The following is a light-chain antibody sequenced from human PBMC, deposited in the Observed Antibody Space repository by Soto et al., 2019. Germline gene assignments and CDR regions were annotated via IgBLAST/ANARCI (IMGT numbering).Light chain of an antibody. J-gene: IGKJ3*01. Sequence: AIRMTQSPSSFSASTGDRVTITCRASQGISSYLAWYQQKPGKAPKLLIYAASTLQSGVPSSFSGSGSGTDFTLTISCLQSKFLAIFYCKQYYSSSLNTLGPGTKVDIK. V-gene: IGKV1-8*01. CDR2: AAS. CDR3: KQYYSSSLNT. CDR1: QGISSY.